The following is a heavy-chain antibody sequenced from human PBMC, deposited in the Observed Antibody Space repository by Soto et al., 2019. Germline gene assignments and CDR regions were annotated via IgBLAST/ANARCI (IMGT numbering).Heavy chain of an antibody. J-gene: IGHJ5*02. CDR3: ARVSSSSVTNWFDP. CDR2: ISAYNGNT. Sequence: QVQLVQSGAAVKKPGASVKVSCKASGYTFTSYGISWVRQAPGQGLEWMGWISAYNGNTNYAQKLQGRVTMTTDTSTSTGYMELRSMSSDDTAVYYCARVSSSSVTNWFDPWGQGTLVTVSS. CDR1: GYTFTSYG. V-gene: IGHV1-18*01. D-gene: IGHD6-6*01.